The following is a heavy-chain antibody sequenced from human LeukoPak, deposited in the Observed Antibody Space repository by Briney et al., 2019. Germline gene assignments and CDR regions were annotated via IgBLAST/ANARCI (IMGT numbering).Heavy chain of an antibody. D-gene: IGHD2-15*01. CDR3: ARSPDCSGGSCYSYWFDP. CDR2: IYPGDSDT. V-gene: IGHV5-51*01. Sequence: GESLKISCKGSGYSFTSYWIGWVRQMPGKGLGWMGIIYPGDSDTRYSPSFQGQVTISADKSISTAYLQWSSLKASDTATYYCARSPDCSGGSCYSYWFDPWGQGTLVTVSS. J-gene: IGHJ5*02. CDR1: GYSFTSYW.